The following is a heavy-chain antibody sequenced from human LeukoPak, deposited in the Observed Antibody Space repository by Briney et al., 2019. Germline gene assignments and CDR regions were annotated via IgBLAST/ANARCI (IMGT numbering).Heavy chain of an antibody. J-gene: IGHJ3*02. Sequence: PGGSLRLSCAAFGFTFSSYWMHWVRQAPGKGLVWVSRINSDGSSTSYADSVKGRFTISRDNAKNTLYLQMNSLRAEDTAVYYCARDKGEPYYDILTGLIEGNAFDIWGQGTMVTVSS. V-gene: IGHV3-74*01. CDR1: GFTFSSYW. CDR2: INSDGSST. CDR3: ARDKGEPYYDILTGLIEGNAFDI. D-gene: IGHD3-9*01.